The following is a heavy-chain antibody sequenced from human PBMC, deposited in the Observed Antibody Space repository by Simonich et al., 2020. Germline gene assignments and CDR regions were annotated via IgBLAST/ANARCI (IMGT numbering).Heavy chain of an antibody. CDR1: GYTCTSNG. Sequence: QVQLVQSGAEVKKTGASVKVSCKASGYTCTSNGISWGRLAPGKGLEWLGWISSYYVNNNNAQKPQGSVTMTTDTSTSTAYMELRSLRSDDTAVYYCARASRGTWWYYYFDYWCQGTLVTVSS. J-gene: IGHJ4*02. V-gene: IGHV1-18*01. CDR2: ISSYYVNN. D-gene: IGHD2-15*01. CDR3: ARASRGTWWYYYFDY.